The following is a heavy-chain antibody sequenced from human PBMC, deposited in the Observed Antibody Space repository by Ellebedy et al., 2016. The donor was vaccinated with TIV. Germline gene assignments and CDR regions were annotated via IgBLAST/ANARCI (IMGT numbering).Heavy chain of an antibody. CDR3: ASDGSYGDYRSPTHAFVM. J-gene: IGHJ3*02. CDR2: INQDGREK. V-gene: IGHV3-7*01. D-gene: IGHD4-17*01. CDR1: GFSFGSYW. Sequence: GGSLRLSCAASGFSFGSYWMAWVRQAPGKGLEWVANINQDGREKYYVDSVKGRFAISRDNAQTSLYLQMNSLGADDTAMYYCASDGSYGDYRSPTHAFVMWGQGTMVSVSS.